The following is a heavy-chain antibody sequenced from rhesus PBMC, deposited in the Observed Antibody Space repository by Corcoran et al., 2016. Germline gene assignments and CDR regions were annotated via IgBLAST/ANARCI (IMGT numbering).Heavy chain of an antibody. D-gene: IGHD4-23*01. V-gene: IGHV3-72*01. Sequence: EVQLVESGGGLVQPGGSLRLSCAASGFTFSSYAMQWVHQAPGKGLEWVSAIGPGGYTYYADAVKGRFSISRDNAKNSLYLQMNSLRAEDTAVYYCARGGYEYSNYVNYWGQGVLVTVSS. CDR3: ARGGYEYSNYVNY. J-gene: IGHJ4*01. CDR2: IGPGGYT. CDR1: GFTFSSYA.